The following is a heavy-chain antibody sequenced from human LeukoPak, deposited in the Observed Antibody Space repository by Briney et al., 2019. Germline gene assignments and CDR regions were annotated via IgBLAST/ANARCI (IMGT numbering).Heavy chain of an antibody. V-gene: IGHV3-23*01. Sequence: GESLRLSCAASGFTFSRYWIHWVRQAPGKGLEWVSAISGSGGSTYYADSVKGRFTISRDNSKNTLYLQMNSLRAEDTAVYYCARVLMTTVVSTFDYWGQGTLVTVSS. CDR2: ISGSGGST. CDR3: ARVLMTTVVSTFDY. D-gene: IGHD4-23*01. CDR1: GFTFSRYW. J-gene: IGHJ4*02.